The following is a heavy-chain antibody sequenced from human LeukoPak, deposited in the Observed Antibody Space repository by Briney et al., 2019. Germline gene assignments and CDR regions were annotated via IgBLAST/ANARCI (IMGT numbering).Heavy chain of an antibody. CDR1: GFTFSSYG. V-gene: IGHV3-30*03. J-gene: IGHJ4*01. CDR2: ISYDGSNK. D-gene: IGHD3-9*01. CDR3: ASAYYDILSGYYRW. Sequence: GGSLRLSCAASGFTFSSYGMHWVRQAPGKGLEWVAVISYDGSNKYYADSVKGRFTISRDNSKNTLYLQMNSLRAEYTSVYDCASAYYDILSGYYRWWGQGTLVTVSS.